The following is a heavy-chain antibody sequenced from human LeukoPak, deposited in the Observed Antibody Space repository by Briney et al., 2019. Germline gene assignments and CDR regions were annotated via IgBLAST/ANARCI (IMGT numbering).Heavy chain of an antibody. D-gene: IGHD6-13*01. CDR3: AREKGAAALIVAFDI. Sequence: PSQTLSLTCTVSGGSISSGSYYWSWIRQPAGKGLEWIGRIYTSGSTNYNPSLKGRVTISVDTSKNQFSLKLSSVTAADTAVYYCAREKGAAALIVAFDIWGQGTMVTVSS. V-gene: IGHV4-61*02. CDR1: GGSISSGSYY. J-gene: IGHJ3*02. CDR2: IYTSGST.